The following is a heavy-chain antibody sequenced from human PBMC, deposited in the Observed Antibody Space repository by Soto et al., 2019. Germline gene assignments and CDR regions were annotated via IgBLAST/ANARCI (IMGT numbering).Heavy chain of an antibody. D-gene: IGHD2-15*01. J-gene: IGHJ4*02. CDR2: INAGNGNT. Sequence: ASVKVSCKASGYTFTSYAMHWVRQAPGQRLEWMGWINAGNGNTKYSQKFQGRVTITRDTSASTAYMELSSLRSEDTAVYYCARSNNGIVVVVAARNVDYWGQGTLVTVSS. V-gene: IGHV1-3*01. CDR3: ARSNNGIVVVVAARNVDY. CDR1: GYTFTSYA.